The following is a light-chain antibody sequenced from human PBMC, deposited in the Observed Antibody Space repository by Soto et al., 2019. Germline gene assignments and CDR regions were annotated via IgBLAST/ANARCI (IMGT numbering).Light chain of an antibody. CDR2: RDS. V-gene: IGLV3-9*01. J-gene: IGLJ2*01. CDR3: QVWDSSIVV. CDR1: NIGSKN. Sequence: SYELTQPLSVSVALGQMARITCGGNNIGSKNVHWYQQKPGQAPVLVIYRDSNRPSGIPERFSGSNSGNTATLTISRAQAGDEADYYCQVWDSSIVVFGGGTKLTVL.